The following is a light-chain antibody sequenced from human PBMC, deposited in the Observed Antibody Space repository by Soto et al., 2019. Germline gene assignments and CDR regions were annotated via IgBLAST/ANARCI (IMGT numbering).Light chain of an antibody. CDR3: SSYTTGSTL. CDR2: DVS. J-gene: IGLJ1*01. V-gene: IGLV2-14*03. Sequence: QSVQTQPASVPGFPGQSITISCTGSSSDIGGYNFVSWYQLLPGEAPKLIIYDVSYRPSGVSGRFSGSKSDNTASLTISGLRAEDEADYYCSSYTTGSTLFGTGTKVTVL. CDR1: SSDIGGYNF.